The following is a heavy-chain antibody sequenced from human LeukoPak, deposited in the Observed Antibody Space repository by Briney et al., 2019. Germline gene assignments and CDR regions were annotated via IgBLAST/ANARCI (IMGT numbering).Heavy chain of an antibody. V-gene: IGHV3-48*04. CDR3: ARDEVGATTEFDY. CDR2: ISSSGSTI. J-gene: IGHJ4*02. Sequence: PGGSLRLSCAASGFTFSSYSMNWVRQAPGKGLEWVSSISSSGSTIYYADSVKGRFTISRDNAKNSLYLQMNSLRAEDTAVYYCARDEVGATTEFDYWGQGTLVTVSS. D-gene: IGHD1-26*01. CDR1: GFTFSSYS.